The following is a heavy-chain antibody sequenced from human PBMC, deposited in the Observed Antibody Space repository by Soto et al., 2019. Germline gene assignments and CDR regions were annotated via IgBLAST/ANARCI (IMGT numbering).Heavy chain of an antibody. V-gene: IGHV4-61*01. J-gene: IGHJ4*02. CDR1: GGSVSIGSYY. D-gene: IGHD3-22*01. CDR2: IYYSGIT. CDR3: ARLEYYDSSGYALYYFDY. Sequence: SDTLSLTCTVSGGSVSIGSYYWSWILHPPGKGLEGIGYIYYSGITNYNPSLKSRVTISVDTTKNQFSLKLSSVTAADTAVYNCARLEYYDSSGYALYYFDYWGQGTLVTVPS.